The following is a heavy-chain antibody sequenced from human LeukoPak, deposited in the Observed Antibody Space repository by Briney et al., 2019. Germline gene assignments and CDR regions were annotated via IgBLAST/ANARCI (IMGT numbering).Heavy chain of an antibody. CDR1: GFTFSNYW. CDR2: IESDGSTT. CDR3: AKDAPRSSGWFFFDH. Sequence: PGGSLRLSCGASGFTFSNYWMHWVRLTAGKGLVWDSRIESDGSTTGYADSVKGRFTISRDNSKNTLFLQMNSLRAEDTATYYCAKDAPRSSGWFFFDHWGQGTLVTVSS. J-gene: IGHJ4*02. V-gene: IGHV3-74*01. D-gene: IGHD6-19*01.